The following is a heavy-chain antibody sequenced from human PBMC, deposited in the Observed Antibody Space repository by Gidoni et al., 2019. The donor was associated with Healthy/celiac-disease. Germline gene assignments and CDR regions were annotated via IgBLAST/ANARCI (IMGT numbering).Heavy chain of an antibody. D-gene: IGHD6-13*01. V-gene: IGHV2-5*02. Sequence: QITLKESGPTLVKPTQTLTLTCTFSGFSLSTGGVGVGWIRQPPGKALEWLALIYWDDDNRYSPSLKRRLTITKDTSKNQVVLTMTNMDPVDTATYYCAHFGSDSSSWYGFDYWGQGTLVTVSS. CDR1: GFSLSTGGVG. J-gene: IGHJ4*02. CDR3: AHFGSDSSSWYGFDY. CDR2: IYWDDDN.